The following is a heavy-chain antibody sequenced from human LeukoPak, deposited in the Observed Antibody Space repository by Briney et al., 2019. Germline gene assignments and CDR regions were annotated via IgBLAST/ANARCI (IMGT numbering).Heavy chain of an antibody. Sequence: SETLSLTFTVSGGSISSYYWSWIRQPPGKGLEWIGYIYYSGSTNYNPSLKSRVTISVDTSKNQFSLKLSSVTAADTAVYYCAREAQGTAMVLDYWGQGTLVTVSS. CDR3: AREAQGTAMVLDY. CDR1: GGSISSYY. D-gene: IGHD5-18*01. V-gene: IGHV4-59*01. J-gene: IGHJ4*02. CDR2: IYYSGST.